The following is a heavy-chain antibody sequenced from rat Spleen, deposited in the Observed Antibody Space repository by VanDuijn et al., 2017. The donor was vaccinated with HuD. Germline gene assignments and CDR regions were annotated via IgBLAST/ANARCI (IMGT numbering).Heavy chain of an antibody. CDR1: GFTVSHYG. D-gene: IGHD1-12*01. V-gene: IGHV5S14*01. Sequence: EVQLVETGGGLVQPGRSMKLSCAASGFTVSHYGMAWVRQTPTKGLEWVASISTGGDDTYNRDSVKGRFTISRDDAKNTQYLQMDSLRSEDTAIYYCTRQRGDGSYHGGLDYWGQGVMVTVSS. CDR2: ISTGGDDT. CDR3: TRQRGDGSYHGGLDY. J-gene: IGHJ2*01.